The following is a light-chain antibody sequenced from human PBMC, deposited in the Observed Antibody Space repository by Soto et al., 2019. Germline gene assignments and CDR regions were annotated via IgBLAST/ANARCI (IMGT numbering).Light chain of an antibody. Sequence: DIQMTQSPSTLLASVGDRVTITCRTSQSISSWLAWYQQKPGKAPKLLIYKASTLESGVPSRFSGSGSGTEFTLTISSLQPDDFATYYCQQGWTFGQGTKVEIK. J-gene: IGKJ1*01. CDR1: QSISSW. CDR2: KAS. V-gene: IGKV1-5*03. CDR3: QQGWT.